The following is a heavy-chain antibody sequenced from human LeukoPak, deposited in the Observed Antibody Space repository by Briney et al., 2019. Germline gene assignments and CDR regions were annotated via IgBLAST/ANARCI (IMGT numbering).Heavy chain of an antibody. V-gene: IGHV3-53*01. CDR3: ASVTMVRGPHFDY. CDR2: MYSGGST. Sequence: PGGSLRLPCAASGFTVSSKYMSWVRQAPGKGLEWVSVMYSGGSTYYADSVEGRFTISRDSSKNTVYLQMSSLRAEDTAVYYCASVTMVRGPHFDYWGQGTLVTVSS. D-gene: IGHD3-10*01. CDR1: GFTVSSKY. J-gene: IGHJ4*02.